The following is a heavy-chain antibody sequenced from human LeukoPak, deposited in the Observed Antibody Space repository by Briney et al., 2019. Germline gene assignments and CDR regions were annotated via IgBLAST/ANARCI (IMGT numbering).Heavy chain of an antibody. V-gene: IGHV3-21*01. CDR3: ARDRYTVTTSGGAFDI. D-gene: IGHD4-17*01. CDR2: ISSSSSYI. CDR1: GFIFSSYS. Sequence: CGSLTLSRVASGFIFSSYSMNWVGQAAGRGLEGVSSISSSSSYIYYADSVKGRFTISRDNAKNSLYLQMNSLRAEDTAVYYCARDRYTVTTSGGAFDIWGQGTMVTVSS. J-gene: IGHJ3*02.